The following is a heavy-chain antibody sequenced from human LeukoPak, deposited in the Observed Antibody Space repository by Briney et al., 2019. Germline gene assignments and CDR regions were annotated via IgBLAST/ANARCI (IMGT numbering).Heavy chain of an antibody. CDR3: ARGDSSGWDYFDY. D-gene: IGHD6-19*01. V-gene: IGHV4-34*01. CDR2: INHYGST. CDR1: GGSFSGYY. Sequence: SVTLSLTCAVYGGSFSGYYWSWIRQPPGKGLEWIGDINHYGSTHYNPSLKSRVSISVGTSKNQFFLQLSSVTAADTAVYYCARGDSSGWDYFDYWGQGTLVTVSS. J-gene: IGHJ4*02.